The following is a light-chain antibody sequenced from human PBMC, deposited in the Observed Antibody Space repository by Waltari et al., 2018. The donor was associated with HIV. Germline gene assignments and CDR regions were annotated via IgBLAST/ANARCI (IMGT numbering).Light chain of an antibody. CDR2: RAS. V-gene: IGKV1-5*03. Sequence: DVPMTQSPSNLSASVGDTVVITFRASQSIDNWLAWYLQKPGRAPQLLVSRASILESGVSSRFSGSGSGTEFTLTIRSLQPDDVGTYYCQQYSTHYGFGQGTRVE. J-gene: IGKJ2*01. CDR1: QSIDNW. CDR3: QQYSTHYG.